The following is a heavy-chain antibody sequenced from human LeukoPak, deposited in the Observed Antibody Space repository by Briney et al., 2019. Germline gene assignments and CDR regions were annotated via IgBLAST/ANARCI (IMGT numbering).Heavy chain of an antibody. CDR1: GFTFSSYG. CDR3: AKDLYGSGSYQIRLFDY. V-gene: IGHV3-30*02. D-gene: IGHD3-10*01. J-gene: IGHJ4*02. Sequence: GRSLRPPCAASGFTFSSYGMHWVRQAPGNGLEWVAFIRYDGSNEFYADSVKGRFTISRDNSKNTLYLQMNGLRAEDTAVYYCAKDLYGSGSYQIRLFDYWGQGTLVTVSS. CDR2: IRYDGSNE.